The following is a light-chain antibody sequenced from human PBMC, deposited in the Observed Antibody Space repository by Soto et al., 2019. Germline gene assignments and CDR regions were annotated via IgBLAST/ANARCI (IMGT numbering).Light chain of an antibody. CDR2: SSS. V-gene: IGKV1-39*01. Sequence: DIQLTQSPSSRSASVGDRVTITCRASERISNYLNWYQQKPGTAPKLLILSSSTLPSGVPSRFSGSGSGTDFTLSISGLQPEDFAVYYCQQSYNTPRTFGQGTKVEVK. CDR3: QQSYNTPRT. J-gene: IGKJ1*01. CDR1: ERISNY.